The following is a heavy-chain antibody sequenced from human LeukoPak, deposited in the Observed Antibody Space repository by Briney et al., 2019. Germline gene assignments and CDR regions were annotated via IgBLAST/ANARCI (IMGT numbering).Heavy chain of an antibody. V-gene: IGHV1-46*01. CDR1: GYTFTSYY. Sequence: ASVKVSCKASGYTFTSYYMHRVRQAPGRGLEWMGIINPSGGSTSYAQKFQGRVTMTRDTSTSTVYMELSSLRSEDTAVYYCARAPVHCSSTSCCIGYYYYYMDVWGKGTTVTVSS. J-gene: IGHJ6*03. CDR2: INPSGGST. D-gene: IGHD2-2*01. CDR3: ARAPVHCSSTSCCIGYYYYYMDV.